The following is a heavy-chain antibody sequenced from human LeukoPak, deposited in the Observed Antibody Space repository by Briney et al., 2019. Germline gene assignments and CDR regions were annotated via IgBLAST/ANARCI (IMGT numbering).Heavy chain of an antibody. CDR1: GGSFSGYY. Sequence: SETLSLTCAVSGGSFSGYYWSWIRQPPGKGLEWIGEINHSGSTNYNPSLKSRVTISVDTSKNQFSLKLSSVTAADTAVYYCASGSNYYGMDVWGQGTTVTVSS. CDR3: ASGSNYYGMDV. CDR2: INHSGST. V-gene: IGHV4-34*01. D-gene: IGHD3-10*01. J-gene: IGHJ6*02.